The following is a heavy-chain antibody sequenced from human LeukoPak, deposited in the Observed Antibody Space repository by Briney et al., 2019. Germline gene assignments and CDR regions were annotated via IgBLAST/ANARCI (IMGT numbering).Heavy chain of an antibody. CDR1: GFTVSSNY. J-gene: IGHJ4*02. Sequence: GGSLRLSCAASGFTVSSNYMSWVRQAPGKGLEWVSVIYSGGSTYYADSVKGRFTISRHNSKNTVYLQMNSLKAEDTAVYYCASRGGFSYFDYWGQGSLVTVSS. D-gene: IGHD3-10*01. CDR3: ASRGGFSYFDY. V-gene: IGHV3-53*04. CDR2: IYSGGST.